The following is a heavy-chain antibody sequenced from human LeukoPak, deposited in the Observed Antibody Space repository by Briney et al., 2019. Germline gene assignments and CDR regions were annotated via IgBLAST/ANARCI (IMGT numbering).Heavy chain of an antibody. D-gene: IGHD2-15*01. J-gene: IGHJ4*02. CDR3: ARVGYCSGGSCYLFYFDY. V-gene: IGHV4-38-2*02. CDR2: IYHSGST. Sequence: SETLSLTCTVSGYSISSGYYWGWIRQPPGKGLEWIGSIYHSGSTYYNPSLKSRVTISVDTSKNQFSLKLSSVTAADTAVYYCARVGYCSGGSCYLFYFDYWGQGTLVTVSS. CDR1: GYSISSGYY.